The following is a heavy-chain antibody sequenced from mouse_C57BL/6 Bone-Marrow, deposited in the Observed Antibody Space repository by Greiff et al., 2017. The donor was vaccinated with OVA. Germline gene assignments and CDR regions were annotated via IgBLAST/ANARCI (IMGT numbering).Heavy chain of an antibody. CDR2: IFPGSGST. J-gene: IGHJ1*03. CDR3: ARRGYTGYPKYFDV. Sequence: QVQLQQSGPELVKPGASVKISCKASGYTFTDYYINWVKQRPGQGLEWIGWIFPGSGSTYYNEKFKGKATLTVDKSSSTAYMLLSSLTSEDSAVYFCARRGYTGYPKYFDVWGTGTTVTVSS. CDR1: GYTFTDYY. V-gene: IGHV1-75*01. D-gene: IGHD3-1*01.